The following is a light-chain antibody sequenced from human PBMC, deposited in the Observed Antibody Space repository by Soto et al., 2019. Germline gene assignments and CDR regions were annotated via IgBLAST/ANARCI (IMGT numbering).Light chain of an antibody. CDR1: SNDIGEYKY. CDR3: SSYTTSSTYV. V-gene: IGLV2-14*01. J-gene: IGLJ1*01. CDR2: DVS. Sequence: QSVLTQPASVSGPPGQSITISCTGTSNDIGEYKYGSWYQQHPGKAPKRIIYDVSNRPSGVSNRFSGSKSGNTASLTISGLQAEDEADYYCSSYTTSSTYVFGAGTKVTVL.